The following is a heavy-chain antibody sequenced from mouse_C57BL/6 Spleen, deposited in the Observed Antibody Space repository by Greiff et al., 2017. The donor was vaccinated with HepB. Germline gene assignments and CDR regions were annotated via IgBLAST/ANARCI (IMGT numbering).Heavy chain of an antibody. D-gene: IGHD2-1*01. J-gene: IGHJ3*01. V-gene: IGHV1-26*01. CDR2: INPNNGGT. CDR1: GYTFTDYY. CDR3: ARSRGNYWFAY. Sequence: EVQLQQSGPELVKPGASVKISCKASGYTFTDYYMNWVKQSHGKSLEWIGDINPNNGGTSYNQKFKGKATLTVDKSSSTAYMELRSLPSEDSAVYYCARSRGNYWFAYWGQGTLVTVSA.